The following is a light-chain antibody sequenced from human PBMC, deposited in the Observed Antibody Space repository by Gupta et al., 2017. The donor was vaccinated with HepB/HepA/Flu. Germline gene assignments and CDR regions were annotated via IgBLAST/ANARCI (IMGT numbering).Light chain of an antibody. Sequence: QSVLTQPPSASGTPGQRVTISCSGSSSNIGSNTVNWYQQLPGTAPKLLIYSNNQRPSGVPDRFSGPKSGTSASLAISGLQSEDEADYYCAAWDDSLTRVFGGGTKLTVL. CDR2: SNN. CDR1: SSNIGSNT. V-gene: IGLV1-44*01. J-gene: IGLJ3*02. CDR3: AAWDDSLTRV.